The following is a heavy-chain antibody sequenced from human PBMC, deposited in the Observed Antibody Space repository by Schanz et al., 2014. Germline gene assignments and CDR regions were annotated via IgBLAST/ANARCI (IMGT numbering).Heavy chain of an antibody. CDR2: VVSGGSST. CDR3: AKSYDTSGYSGFDY. Sequence: VQLLESGGGLVQPGGSLRLSCTVSGFTFSDYYMSWIRQAPGKGPEWVSSVVSGGSSTNYADSVKGRFTISRDNSKNTLYLQMNSLRTEDTAVYFCAKSYDTSGYSGFDYWGQGTLVTVSS. D-gene: IGHD3-22*01. CDR1: GFTFSDYY. J-gene: IGHJ4*02. V-gene: IGHV3-11*03.